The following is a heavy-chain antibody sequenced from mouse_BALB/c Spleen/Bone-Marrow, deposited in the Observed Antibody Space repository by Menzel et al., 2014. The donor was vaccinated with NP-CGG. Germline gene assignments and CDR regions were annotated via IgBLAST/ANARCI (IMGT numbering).Heavy chain of an antibody. CDR1: GFTFSSYA. CDR2: ISSGGSYT. J-gene: IGHJ4*01. Sequence: EVKLMESGGGLVKPGGSLKLSCAASGFTFSSYAMSWVRQSPEKRLEWVAEISSGGSYTYYPDTVTGRFTISRDNAKNTLYLEMSSLRSEDTAMYYCARDHYGYYTMDYWGQGTSDTVSS. CDR3: ARDHYGYYTMDY. V-gene: IGHV5-9-4*01. D-gene: IGHD1-2*01.